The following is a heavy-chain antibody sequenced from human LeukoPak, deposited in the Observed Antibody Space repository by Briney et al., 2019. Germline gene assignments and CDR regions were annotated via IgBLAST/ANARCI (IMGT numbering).Heavy chain of an antibody. CDR1: GYSFTSYW. J-gene: IGHJ3*02. V-gene: IGHV5-51*04. D-gene: IGHD2-2*01. CDR3: ARSVVPRGDAFDI. CDR2: IYTGDSDT. Sequence: GESLKISCKGSGYSFTSYWIGWVRQMPGKGLEWMGIIYTGDSDTRYSPSFQGQVTISADKPISTAYLQWSSLKASDTAMYYCARSVVPRGDAFDIWGQGTMVTVSS.